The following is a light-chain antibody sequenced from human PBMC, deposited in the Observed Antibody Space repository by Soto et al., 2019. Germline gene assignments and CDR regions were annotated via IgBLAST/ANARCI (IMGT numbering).Light chain of an antibody. Sequence: QSVLTQPPSVSGTPGQRVTISCTGSSSNIGAGYGVHWYQQLPGTAPKLLIYDNNSRPSGVPDRFSGSKSGTSASLAITGLQAEDEADYYCQSYDSSLSGARVFGGGTKLTAL. J-gene: IGLJ3*02. V-gene: IGLV1-40*01. CDR2: DNN. CDR1: SSNIGAGYG. CDR3: QSYDSSLSGARV.